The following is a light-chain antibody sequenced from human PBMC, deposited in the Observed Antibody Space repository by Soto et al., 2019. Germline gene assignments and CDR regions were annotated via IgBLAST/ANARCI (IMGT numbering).Light chain of an antibody. V-gene: IGLV1-40*01. J-gene: IGLJ2*01. CDR3: QSYDSSLSGNVV. Sequence: QPVLTQPPSVSGAPGQRVTISCTGSSSNIGAGYDVHWYQQLPGTAPKLLIYGNSNRPSVVPDRFSGSKSGTSASLAITGLQAEDEADYYCQSYDSSLSGNVVFGGGTKLTVL. CDR1: SSNIGAGYD. CDR2: GNS.